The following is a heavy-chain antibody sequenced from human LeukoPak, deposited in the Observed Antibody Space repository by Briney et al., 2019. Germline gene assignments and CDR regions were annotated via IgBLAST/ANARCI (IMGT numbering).Heavy chain of an antibody. D-gene: IGHD1-1*01. J-gene: IGHJ4*02. Sequence: GGSLRLSCRNSFEWMSWVRQAPGKGLEWVATINHDGRETYYVDSVRGRFTIFRDNAKNSMCLQMTSLRAEDTAVYFCVRGDLDHWGRGTLITVSS. CDR1: FEW. CDR3: VRGDLDH. V-gene: IGHV3-7*03. CDR2: INHDGRET.